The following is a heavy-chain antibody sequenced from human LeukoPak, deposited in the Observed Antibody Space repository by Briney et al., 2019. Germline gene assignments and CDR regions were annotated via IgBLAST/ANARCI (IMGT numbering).Heavy chain of an antibody. CDR1: GFTFSSYV. CDR3: AKGSGSGWLQNYYYYMDV. D-gene: IGHD6-19*01. V-gene: IGHV3-30*04. CDR2: ISYDGSNE. J-gene: IGHJ6*03. Sequence: GGSLRLSCAASGFTFSSYVMHWVRQAPGKGLEWVAIISYDGSNEYYADSVKGRFTISRDNSKNTLYLQMNSLRAEDTAVYYCAKGSGSGWLQNYYYYMDVWGKGTTVTVSS.